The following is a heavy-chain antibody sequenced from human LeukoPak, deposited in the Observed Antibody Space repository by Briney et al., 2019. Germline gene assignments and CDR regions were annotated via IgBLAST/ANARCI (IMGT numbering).Heavy chain of an antibody. Sequence: PGGSLRLSYAASAFTFIDYSMNWVRQAPGRGLEWISYISGRSSTIYYADSVRGRFTISRDNAKNSMYLQMNSLRAEDTAVYYCARDRLTSGSYFLDYWVQGTLVTVPS. CDR1: AFTFIDYS. J-gene: IGHJ4*02. CDR2: ISGRSSTI. V-gene: IGHV3-48*01. D-gene: IGHD1-26*01. CDR3: ARDRLTSGSYFLDY.